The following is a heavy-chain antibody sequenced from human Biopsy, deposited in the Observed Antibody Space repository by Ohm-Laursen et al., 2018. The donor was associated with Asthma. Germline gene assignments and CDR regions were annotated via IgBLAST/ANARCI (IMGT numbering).Heavy chain of an antibody. Sequence: TLSLTCTVSGASITTSPSYWTWLRLLPGKGLEWIGCIYYSGETFFNPSLKNPLFMSLDSSKNQFSLKMTSVTVADTAVYFCARNLPGYNYGRFEDWGQGTSVTVSS. CDR2: IYYSGET. D-gene: IGHD5-18*01. CDR1: GASITTSPSY. CDR3: ARNLPGYNYGRFED. V-gene: IGHV4-31*01. J-gene: IGHJ4*02.